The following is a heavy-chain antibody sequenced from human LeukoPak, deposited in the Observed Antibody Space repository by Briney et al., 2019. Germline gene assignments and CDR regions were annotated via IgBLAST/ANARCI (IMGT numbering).Heavy chain of an antibody. CDR1: GFSVINAW. V-gene: IGHV3-15*05. D-gene: IGHD3-3*01. CDR3: LIFPGR. J-gene: IGHJ4*02. CDR2: IKSRADGGTT. Sequence: PGGSLRLSCAASGFSVINAWMSWVRQAPGQGLEWVGRIKSRADGGTTGYAAPVEGRFSISRDDSENTLYLQMNCLQIDDTALYYCLIFPGRWGQGTLVTVSS.